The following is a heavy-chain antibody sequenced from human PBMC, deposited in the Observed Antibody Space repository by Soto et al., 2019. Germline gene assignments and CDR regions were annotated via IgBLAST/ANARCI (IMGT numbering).Heavy chain of an antibody. CDR1: GYTLTELS. Sequence: ASVKVSCKVSGYTLTELSMHWVRQAPGKGLEWMGGFDPEDGETIYAQKFQGRVTMTEDTSTDTAYMELSSLRSGDTAVYYCATSATNWGTSFDYWGQGTLVTVSS. J-gene: IGHJ4*02. CDR3: ATSATNWGTSFDY. D-gene: IGHD7-27*01. V-gene: IGHV1-24*01. CDR2: FDPEDGET.